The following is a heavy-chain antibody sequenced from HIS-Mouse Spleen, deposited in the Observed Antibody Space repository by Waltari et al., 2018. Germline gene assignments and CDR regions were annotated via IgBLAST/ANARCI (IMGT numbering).Heavy chain of an antibody. Sequence: EVQLLESGGGLVQPGGPLRLSCAASGFTFSSYAMSWVRQAPGKGLKWVSAISGSGGSTSYADAVKGRFTISRDNSKNTLYLQMNSLRAEDTAVYYCANPHHRRDYLGFDYWGQGTLVTVSS. CDR1: GFTFSSYA. CDR3: ANPHHRRDYLGFDY. V-gene: IGHV3-23*01. CDR2: ISGSGGST. J-gene: IGHJ4*02. D-gene: IGHD3-10*01.